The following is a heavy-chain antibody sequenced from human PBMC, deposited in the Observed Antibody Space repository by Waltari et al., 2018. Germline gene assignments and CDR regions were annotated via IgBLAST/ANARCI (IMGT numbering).Heavy chain of an antibody. CDR3: ASGVAPGYYYYGMDV. J-gene: IGHJ6*02. D-gene: IGHD3-3*01. CDR1: GGSISSGGSYW. CDR2: IYPGYSDT. Sequence: VQMQESGPGLVKPSQTLSLTCTVSGGSISSGGSYWSWLRQLPGKGLAWMGIIYPGYSDTRYSPSFQGQVTISADKSISTAYLQWSSLKASDTAMYYCASGVAPGYYYYGMDVWGQGTTVTVSS. V-gene: IGHV5-51*01.